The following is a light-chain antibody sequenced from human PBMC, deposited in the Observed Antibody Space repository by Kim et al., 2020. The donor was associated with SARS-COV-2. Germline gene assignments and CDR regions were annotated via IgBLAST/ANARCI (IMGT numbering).Light chain of an antibody. V-gene: IGKV1-39*01. J-gene: IGKJ2*01. CDR2: AAS. Sequence: DIQMTQSPSSLSASVGDRVTITCRASQSISSYLNWYQQKPGKAHKLLIYAASSLQSGVPSRFSGSGSGTDFTLTISSLQPEDFATYYCQQSYSTLGYTFGQGTKLEI. CDR1: QSISSY. CDR3: QQSYSTLGYT.